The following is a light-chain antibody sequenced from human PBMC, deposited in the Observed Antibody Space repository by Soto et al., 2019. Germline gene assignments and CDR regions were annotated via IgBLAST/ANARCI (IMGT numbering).Light chain of an antibody. V-gene: IGKV1-5*01. CDR1: QTISRW. J-gene: IGKJ1*01. Sequence: DIQMTQSPSTLSASAGDTVTITCRASQTISRWLAWYQQKPGKAPRLLIYTASTLESGVPSRFSASGSGTELTLTISSLHPDDFATYYCQEYNNYWTFGQGNKVDIK. CDR2: TAS. CDR3: QEYNNYWT.